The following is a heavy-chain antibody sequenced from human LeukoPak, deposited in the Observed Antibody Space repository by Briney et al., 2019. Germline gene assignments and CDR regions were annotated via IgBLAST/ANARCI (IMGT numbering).Heavy chain of an antibody. V-gene: IGHV4-34*01. CDR2: INHSGST. CDR1: GGSFSGYY. J-gene: IGHJ4*02. D-gene: IGHD4-17*01. Sequence: PSETLSLTCAVYGGSFSGYYWSWIRQPPGKGLEWIGEINHSGSTNYNPSLKSRVTISVDTSKNQFSLKLSSVTAADTAVYYCARVGHMTTVTRGPFDYWGQGTLVTVSS. CDR3: ARVGHMTTVTRGPFDY.